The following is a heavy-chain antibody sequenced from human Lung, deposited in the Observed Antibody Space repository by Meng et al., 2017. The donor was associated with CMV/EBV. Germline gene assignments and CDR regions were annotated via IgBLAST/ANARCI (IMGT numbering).Heavy chain of an antibody. V-gene: IGHV3-15*01. CDR1: GFTFSNAW. D-gene: IGHD3-22*01. J-gene: IGHJ4*02. Sequence: SGFTFSNAWMNWIRQSPGKGLEWVGLIKSKADGGTTDYTEALKGRFTISRDDSRNTLYLQMDSLKTDDTAVYYCATAPGYYHTSPYDYWGQGTLVTVSS. CDR3: ATAPGYYHTSPYDY. CDR2: IKSKADGGTT.